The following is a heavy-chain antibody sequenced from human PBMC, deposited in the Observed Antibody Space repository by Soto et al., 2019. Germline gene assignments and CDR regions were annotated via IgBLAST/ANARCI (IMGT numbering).Heavy chain of an antibody. V-gene: IGHV2-5*02. Sequence: QITLKESGPTLVKPTQTLTLTCTFSGFSLTTRGVGVGWIRQPPGKALECLALIYWDDDKRYSPSLQSRLSITKDTSKIHVVLTMTNVDPVDTATYYCAHIPNYYQYDWFDPWGQGTLVSVSS. J-gene: IGHJ5*02. CDR2: IYWDDDK. CDR3: AHIPNYYQYDWFDP. CDR1: GFSLTTRGVG. D-gene: IGHD3-16*01.